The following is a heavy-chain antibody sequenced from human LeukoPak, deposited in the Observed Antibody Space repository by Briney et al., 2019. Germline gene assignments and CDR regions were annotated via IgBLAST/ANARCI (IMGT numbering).Heavy chain of an antibody. Sequence: GGSLRLSCATSGFTFSGYGMHWVRQAPGKGLEWVTVIWSDGSNKYYADSVKGRFTISRDNSKNTLYLQMNCLRAEDTAVYYCVRGYYAGRGHHFEYWGQGTLVTVSS. CDR2: IWSDGSNK. D-gene: IGHD3-22*01. CDR3: VRGYYAGRGHHFEY. V-gene: IGHV3-33*01. J-gene: IGHJ4*02. CDR1: GFTFSGYG.